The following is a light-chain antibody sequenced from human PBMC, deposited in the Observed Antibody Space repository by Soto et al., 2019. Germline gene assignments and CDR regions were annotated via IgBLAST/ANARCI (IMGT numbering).Light chain of an antibody. Sequence: DIQMTQSPPTLSASVGDRVTITCRASQSISSWLAWYQQRPGKAPNLLIYDVSSLESGVPSRFSGSGSGTEFTLTISSLQPYDFATYYCQQYTNYPWTFGQGTKVEIK. V-gene: IGKV1-5*01. CDR1: QSISSW. CDR2: DVS. J-gene: IGKJ1*01. CDR3: QQYTNYPWT.